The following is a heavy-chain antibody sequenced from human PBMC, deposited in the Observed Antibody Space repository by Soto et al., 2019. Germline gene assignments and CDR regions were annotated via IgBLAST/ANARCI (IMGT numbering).Heavy chain of an antibody. D-gene: IGHD4-17*01. CDR1: GGPISSRNYY. CDR3: ARLGDSGDTVSY. Sequence: QLQLQESGPGLVKPSETLSLTCTVSGGPISSRNYYWGWIRQSPGKGLEWIGRIYYSGSTDYNPSLKSRVTISVDTSKTRFSLKLCSVTAADTAVYYCARLGDSGDTVSYWGQGTLVTVSS. CDR2: IYYSGST. J-gene: IGHJ4*02. V-gene: IGHV4-39*01.